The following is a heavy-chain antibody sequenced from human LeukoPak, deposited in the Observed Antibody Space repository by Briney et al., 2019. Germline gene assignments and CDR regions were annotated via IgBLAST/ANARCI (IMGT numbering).Heavy chain of an antibody. CDR1: GFTFSTYS. J-gene: IGHJ4*02. CDR2: ISSSSSYI. Sequence: GGSLRLSCAASGFTFSTYSMYWVRQAPGKGLEWVSSISSSSSYIYYADSVKGRFTISRDNAKNSLYLQMNSLRAEDTAVYYCARKAGIAAAGNYFDYWGQGTLVTVSS. V-gene: IGHV3-21*01. D-gene: IGHD6-13*01. CDR3: ARKAGIAAAGNYFDY.